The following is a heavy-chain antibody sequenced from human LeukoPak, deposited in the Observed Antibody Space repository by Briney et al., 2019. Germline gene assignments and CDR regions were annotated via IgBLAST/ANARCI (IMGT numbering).Heavy chain of an antibody. CDR1: GFASRFSFSSYD. D-gene: IGHD3-16*01. CDR2: ISSESSFI. V-gene: IGHV3-21*01. J-gene: IGHJ5*01. Sequence: PGGSLRLSCAASGFASRFSFSSYDMNWVRQAPGKGLERISFISSESSFIYYADSVKGRFTISRDNAKSSLYLQMNSLRAEDTAVYYCAKDAYGVAQNTFDSWGQGNLVTVSS. CDR3: AKDAYGVAQNTFDS.